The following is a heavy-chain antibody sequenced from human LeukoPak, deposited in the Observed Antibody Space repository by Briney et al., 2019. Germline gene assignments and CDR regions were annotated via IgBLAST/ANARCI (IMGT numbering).Heavy chain of an antibody. CDR2: VYYRGST. CDR1: GGSTSSYY. V-gene: IGHV4-59*01. D-gene: IGHD5-24*01. J-gene: IGHJ3*02. Sequence: SETLSLTCTVSGGSTSSYYWSWIRQPPGKRLEWIGYVYYRGSTNYNPSLKSRVTISLDTSKNQFSLKLNSVTAADTAVYYCARSLDGYMPRDAFDIWGQGTMVTVSS. CDR3: ARSLDGYMPRDAFDI.